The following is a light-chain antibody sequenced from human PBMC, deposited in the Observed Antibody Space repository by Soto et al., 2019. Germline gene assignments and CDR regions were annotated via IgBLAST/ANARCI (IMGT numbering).Light chain of an antibody. Sequence: QSALTQPPSASGAPGQSVTIACTGTSSDVGGYNYVSWYQQHPDKAPKLMIYEVSKRTSWVPDRFSGSKSGNTASLTVSGLQAEYEADYYCSSYAGSKNSVFGGGTKLTVL. V-gene: IGLV2-8*01. CDR2: EVS. CDR3: SSYAGSKNSV. J-gene: IGLJ3*02. CDR1: SSDVGGYNY.